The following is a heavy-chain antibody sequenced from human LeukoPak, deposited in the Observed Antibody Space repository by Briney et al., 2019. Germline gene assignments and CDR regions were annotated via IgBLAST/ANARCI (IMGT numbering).Heavy chain of an antibody. CDR2: MYTSGST. CDR3: ARVFWSRYYYIDV. V-gene: IGHV4-61*02. CDR1: GGSISSGDYY. J-gene: IGHJ6*03. Sequence: SQTLSLTCTVSGGSISSGDYYWSWIRQPAGKGLEWIGRMYTSGSTNYNPSLKSRVTISLDKSKNQFFLKLGSVTAADTAVYYCARVFWSRYYYIDVWGKGTTVTVSS. D-gene: IGHD2-21*01.